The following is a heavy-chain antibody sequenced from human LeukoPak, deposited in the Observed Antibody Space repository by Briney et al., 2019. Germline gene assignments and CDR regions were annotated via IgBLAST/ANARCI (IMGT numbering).Heavy chain of an antibody. V-gene: IGHV3-30*02. CDR1: GFTFSSYG. J-gene: IGHJ4*02. Sequence: GGSLRLSCAASGFTFSSYGMHWVRQAPGKGLEWVAFIRYDGSNKYYADSVKGRFTISRDNSKNTLYLQMNSLRAEDTAVYYCAKQGKAAAAWPVDYWGQGTLVTVSS. CDR2: IRYDGSNK. CDR3: AKQGKAAAAWPVDY. D-gene: IGHD6-13*01.